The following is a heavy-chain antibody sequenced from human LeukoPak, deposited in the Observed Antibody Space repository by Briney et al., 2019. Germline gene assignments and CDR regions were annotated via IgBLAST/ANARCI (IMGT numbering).Heavy chain of an antibody. CDR1: GGSISSSSYY. J-gene: IGHJ5*02. V-gene: IGHV4-39*07. D-gene: IGHD2-15*01. Sequence: SETLSLTCTVSGGSISSSSYYWGWIRQPPGKGLEWIGSLYYSGSTYYNPSLKSRVTISVDTSKNQLSLKLSSVTAADTAVYYCARAPPDIVVVVAATTWFDPWGQGTLVTVSS. CDR2: LYYSGST. CDR3: ARAPPDIVVVVAATTWFDP.